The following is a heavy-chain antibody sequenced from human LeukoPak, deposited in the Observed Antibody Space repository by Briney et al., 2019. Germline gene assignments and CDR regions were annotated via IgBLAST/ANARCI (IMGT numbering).Heavy chain of an antibody. CDR1: GGSISSGTYY. D-gene: IGHD6-25*01. Sequence: SETLSLTCTVSGGSISSGTYYWSWIRQPAGKELEWIGRIYFSGITTYNPSLKSRVTISVDTSKNQFSLKMSSVTAADTTVYYCAKSGGYGLIDYWGQGTLVTVSS. CDR2: IYFSGIT. J-gene: IGHJ4*01. V-gene: IGHV4-61*02. CDR3: AKSGGYGLIDY.